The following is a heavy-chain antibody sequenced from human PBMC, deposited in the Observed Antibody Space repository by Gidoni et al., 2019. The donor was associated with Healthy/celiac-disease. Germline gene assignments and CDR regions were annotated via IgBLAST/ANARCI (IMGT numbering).Heavy chain of an antibody. Sequence: QVQLVQSGAEVKKPGSSVQVSCKASGGTFSSYAISWVRQAPGQGLEWMGGIIPIFGTANYAQKFQGRVTITADKFTSTAYMELSSLRSEDTAVYYCAKQPKVVGATGFGAFDIWGQGTMVTVSS. J-gene: IGHJ3*02. CDR3: AKQPKVVGATGFGAFDI. CDR1: GGTFSSYA. CDR2: IIPIFGTA. V-gene: IGHV1-69*06. D-gene: IGHD1-26*01.